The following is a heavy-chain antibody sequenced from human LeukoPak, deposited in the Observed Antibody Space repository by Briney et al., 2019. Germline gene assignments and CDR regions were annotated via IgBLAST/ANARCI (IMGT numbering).Heavy chain of an antibody. D-gene: IGHD6-6*01. Sequence: PGGSLRLSCAASGFTVSSKYMSWVRQAPGKGLEWVSVIYSGGSTYYADSVKGRFTISRDNSKRTVYLQMNSLRGEDTAVYYCAREGGSSSFDYWGQGTLATVSS. CDR2: IYSGGST. CDR1: GFTVSSKY. CDR3: AREGGSSSFDY. J-gene: IGHJ4*02. V-gene: IGHV3-66*01.